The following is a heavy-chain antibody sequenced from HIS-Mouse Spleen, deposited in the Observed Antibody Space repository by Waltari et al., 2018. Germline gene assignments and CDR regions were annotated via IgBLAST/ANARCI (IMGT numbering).Heavy chain of an antibody. J-gene: IGHJ3*02. D-gene: IGHD3-3*01. CDR3: ARDFHDFWSGYYGGDKKHDAFDI. CDR1: GGSISSYY. CDR2: IYTRGST. Sequence: QVQLQESGPGLVKPSETLSLTCTVSGGSISSYYWSWIRQPAGKGLEWIGRIYTRGSTNYNPSLRSRVTMSVETSKNRFSLKLSSVTAADTAVYYCARDFHDFWSGYYGGDKKHDAFDIWGQGTMVTVSS. V-gene: IGHV4-4*07.